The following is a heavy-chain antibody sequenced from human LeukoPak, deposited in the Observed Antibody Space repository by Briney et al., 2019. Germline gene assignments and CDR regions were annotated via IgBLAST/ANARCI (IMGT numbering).Heavy chain of an antibody. D-gene: IGHD1-26*01. CDR2: ISGRSSTI. CDR1: AFTFSDYS. Sequence: GGSLRLSCAASAFTFSDYSMNWVRQAPGKGLEWISYISGRSSTIYYADSVRGRFTISRDNAKNSMYLQMNSLRAEDTAVYYCARDRITSGSYFFDYWGQGTLVTVSS. CDR3: ARDRITSGSYFFDY. J-gene: IGHJ4*02. V-gene: IGHV3-48*01.